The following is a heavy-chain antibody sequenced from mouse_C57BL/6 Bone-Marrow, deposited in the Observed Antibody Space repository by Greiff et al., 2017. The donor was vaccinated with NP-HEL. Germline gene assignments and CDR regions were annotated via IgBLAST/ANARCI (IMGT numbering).Heavy chain of an antibody. V-gene: IGHV1-82*01. Sequence: QVHVKQSGPELVKPGASVKISCKASGYAFSSSWMNWVKQRPGKGLEWIGRIYPGDGDTNYNGKFKGKATLTADKSSSTAYMQLSSLTSEDSAVYFCARSDYYGSSPYAMDYWGQGTSVTVSS. J-gene: IGHJ4*01. CDR3: ARSDYYGSSPYAMDY. CDR2: IYPGDGDT. CDR1: GYAFSSSW. D-gene: IGHD1-1*01.